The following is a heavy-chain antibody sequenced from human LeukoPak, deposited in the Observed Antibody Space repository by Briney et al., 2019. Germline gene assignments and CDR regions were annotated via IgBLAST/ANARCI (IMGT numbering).Heavy chain of an antibody. CDR2: LSGSGTAT. Sequence: TGGSLRLSCEASQFTFSRFAMSWIRQAPGTGLEWVSTLSGSGTATYYADSVKGRFTTSRDNSKGTLYLQMDNLRADDTAVYYCAKHLGSHSFLFYYMDVWGTGTSVIVSS. D-gene: IGHD2-21*01. CDR3: AKHLGSHSFLFYYMDV. CDR1: QFTFSRFA. J-gene: IGHJ6*03. V-gene: IGHV3-23*01.